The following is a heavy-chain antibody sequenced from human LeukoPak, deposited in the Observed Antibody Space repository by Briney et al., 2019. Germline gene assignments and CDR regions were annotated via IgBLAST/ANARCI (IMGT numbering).Heavy chain of an antibody. V-gene: IGHV3-48*03. CDR2: ISSSGSTI. CDR1: GFTFSSYE. Sequence: GGSLRLSCAASGFTFSSYEMNWVRQAPGKGLEWVSYISSSGSTIYYADSVKGRFTISRDNSKNTLYLQMNSLRAEDTAIYYCAKDIQGSYWGQGTLVTVSS. D-gene: IGHD2-21*01. CDR3: AKDIQGSY. J-gene: IGHJ4*02.